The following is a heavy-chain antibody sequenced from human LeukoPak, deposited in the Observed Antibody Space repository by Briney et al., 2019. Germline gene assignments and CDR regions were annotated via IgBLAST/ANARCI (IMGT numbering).Heavy chain of an antibody. V-gene: IGHV1-24*01. CDR1: GYTLTELS. CDR3: ATGVVVVIRSIAFDI. J-gene: IGHJ3*02. D-gene: IGHD3-22*01. CDR2: FDPEDGET. Sequence: GASVKVSCKVSGYTLTELSMHWVRQAPGKGLEWMGGFDPEDGETIYAQKFQGGVTMTEDTSTDTAYMELSSLRSEDTAVYYCATGVVVVIRSIAFDIWGQGTMVTVSS.